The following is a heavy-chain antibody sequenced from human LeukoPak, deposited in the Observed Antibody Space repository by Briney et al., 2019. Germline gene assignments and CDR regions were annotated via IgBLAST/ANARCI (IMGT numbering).Heavy chain of an antibody. Sequence: PSETLSLTCAVSGASISRYYWSWIRQSPGKGLEWIGHIYASGSTNYNPSLKSRVTISVDTSKNQFSLKLSSVTAADTAVYYCTRDGPVYTSSWFDYWGQGTLVTVSS. CDR1: GASISRYY. CDR2: IYASGST. V-gene: IGHV4-59*12. J-gene: IGHJ4*02. CDR3: TRDGPVYTSSWFDY. D-gene: IGHD6-13*01.